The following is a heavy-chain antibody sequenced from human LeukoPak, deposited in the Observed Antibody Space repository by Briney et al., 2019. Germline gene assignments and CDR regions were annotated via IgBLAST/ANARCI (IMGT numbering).Heavy chain of an antibody. CDR2: IYTSGST. Sequence: SETLSLTCTVSGGSISSGSYYWSWIRQPAGKGLEWIGRIYTSGSTNHNPSLKSRVTISVDTSKNQFSLKLSSVTAADTAVYYCARQSIAVTAPFDYWGQGTLVTVSS. CDR3: ARQSIAVTAPFDY. D-gene: IGHD6-6*01. V-gene: IGHV4-61*02. CDR1: GGSISSGSYY. J-gene: IGHJ4*02.